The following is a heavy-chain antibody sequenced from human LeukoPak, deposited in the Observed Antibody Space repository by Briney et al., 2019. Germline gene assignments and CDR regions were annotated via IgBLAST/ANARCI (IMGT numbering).Heavy chain of an antibody. Sequence: GGSLRLSCAASGFTFSSYAMSWVRQAPGKGLEWVSAISGSGGSTYYADSVKGRFTISRDNSKNTLYLQMNSLRAEDTAVYYCARDGIAAVDFDYWGQGILVTVSS. D-gene: IGHD6-13*01. CDR2: ISGSGGST. J-gene: IGHJ4*02. V-gene: IGHV3-23*01. CDR3: ARDGIAAVDFDY. CDR1: GFTFSSYA.